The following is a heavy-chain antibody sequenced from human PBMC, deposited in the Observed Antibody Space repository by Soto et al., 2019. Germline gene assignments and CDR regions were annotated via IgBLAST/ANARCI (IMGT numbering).Heavy chain of an antibody. CDR2: IYYSGST. CDR3: ARDLRGYGTVDY. D-gene: IGHD5-18*01. V-gene: IGHV4-31*03. CDR1: GGSISSGGYY. J-gene: IGHJ4*02. Sequence: QVQLQESGPGLVKPSQTLSLTCTVSGGSISSGGYYWSWIRQHPGKGLEWIGYIYYSGSTYYNPSLKSRVTISVDTSKNQFSLKLSSVSAADTAVYYCARDLRGYGTVDYWGQGTLVTVSS.